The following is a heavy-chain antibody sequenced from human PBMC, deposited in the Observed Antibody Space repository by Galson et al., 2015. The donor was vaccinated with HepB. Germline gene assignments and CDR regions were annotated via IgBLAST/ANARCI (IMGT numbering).Heavy chain of an antibody. J-gene: IGHJ3*02. CDR1: GFTFSSYA. Sequence: SLRLSCAASGFTFSSYAMHWVRQAPGKGLEYVSAISSSSSYIYYADSVKGRFTISRDNAKNSLYLQMNSLRAEDTAVYYCARSYYHDAFDIWGQGTMVTVSS. D-gene: IGHD3-10*01. CDR2: ISSSSSYI. CDR3: ARSYYHDAFDI. V-gene: IGHV3-21*01.